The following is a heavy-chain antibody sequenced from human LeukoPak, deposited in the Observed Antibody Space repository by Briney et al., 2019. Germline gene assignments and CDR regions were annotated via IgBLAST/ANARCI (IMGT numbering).Heavy chain of an antibody. V-gene: IGHV3-15*01. CDR2: TNTRTDGGTI. J-gene: IGHJ4*02. CDR1: GFDFRNAY. Sequence: WGSLRLSCAGSGFDFRNAYMSWVRQAPGKGLEWVGRTNTRTDGGTIDYAAHVKGRFTISRDDSKDTLYLQMNSLTTEDTALYYCATDLSSYCSGGYSFLSYWGQGTLGTLSS. CDR3: ATDLSSYCSGGYSFLSY. D-gene: IGHD2-15*01.